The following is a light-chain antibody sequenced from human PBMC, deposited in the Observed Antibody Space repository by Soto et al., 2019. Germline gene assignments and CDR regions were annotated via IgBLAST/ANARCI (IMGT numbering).Light chain of an antibody. CDR3: QQSYSFPIT. Sequence: DIQMTQSPSTLSASVGDRVTITCRASQSISSWLAWYQQKPGKAPKLLIYKASSLESGVPSRFSGSGSGTDFTLTISSLQPEDFATYYCQQSYSFPITYGQATRLEI. V-gene: IGKV1-5*03. CDR1: QSISSW. J-gene: IGKJ5*01. CDR2: KAS.